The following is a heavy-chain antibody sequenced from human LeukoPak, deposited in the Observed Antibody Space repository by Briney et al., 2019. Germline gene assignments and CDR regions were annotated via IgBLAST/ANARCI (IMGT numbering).Heavy chain of an antibody. Sequence: ASVKVSCKASGYTFTGYYMHWVRQAPGQGLEWMGWINPNSGGTNYAQKFQGRVTMTRDTSISTAYMELSRLRSDDTGVYYCARVVAYCGGDCYSQYYYYYYYMDVWGKGTTVTISS. J-gene: IGHJ6*03. CDR3: ARVVAYCGGDCYSQYYYYYYYMDV. CDR2: INPNSGGT. V-gene: IGHV1-2*02. D-gene: IGHD2-21*02. CDR1: GYTFTGYY.